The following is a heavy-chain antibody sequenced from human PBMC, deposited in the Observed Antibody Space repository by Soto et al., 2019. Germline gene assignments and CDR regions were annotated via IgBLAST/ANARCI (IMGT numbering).Heavy chain of an antibody. V-gene: IGHV2-5*01. CDR3: ARRLWDSSGWHPFDS. CDR2: IYWNDDE. Sequence: QITLKESGPTLVKPTQTLTLTCTLSGVSVSTTGVGVAWIRQPPGKALECLALIYWNDDERYSPSLKSRLTISKDISKSQVVLTMANMDPVDAATYYCARRLWDSSGWHPFDSWGQGALVTVSS. J-gene: IGHJ4*02. D-gene: IGHD6-19*01. CDR1: GVSVSTTGVG.